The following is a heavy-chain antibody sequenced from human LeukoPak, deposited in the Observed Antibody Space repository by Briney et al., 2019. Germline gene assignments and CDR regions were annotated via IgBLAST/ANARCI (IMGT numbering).Heavy chain of an antibody. Sequence: TLSLTCTVSGGSISSGSYYWSWIRQPAGKGLEWIGRIYTSGSTNYNPSLKSRVTISVDTSKNQFSLKLSSVTAADTAVYYCARERDYYDSSGYVGWGQGTLVTVSS. J-gene: IGHJ4*02. CDR2: IYTSGST. V-gene: IGHV4-61*02. CDR3: ARERDYYDSSGYVG. CDR1: GGSISSGSYY. D-gene: IGHD3-22*01.